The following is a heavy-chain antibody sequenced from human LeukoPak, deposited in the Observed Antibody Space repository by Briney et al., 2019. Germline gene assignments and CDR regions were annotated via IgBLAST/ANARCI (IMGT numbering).Heavy chain of an antibody. CDR1: GGSISSYY. D-gene: IGHD6-19*01. CDR2: IYSSGST. J-gene: IGHJ4*02. Sequence: KASEPLSLTCTVSGGSISSYYWSWIRQPAGKGLEWIGRIYSSGSTNYNPSLKSRVTMSVDTSKNQFSLKLSSVTAADTAVYYCAKEAEWLVYFDYWGQGTLVTVSS. CDR3: AKEAEWLVYFDY. V-gene: IGHV4-4*07.